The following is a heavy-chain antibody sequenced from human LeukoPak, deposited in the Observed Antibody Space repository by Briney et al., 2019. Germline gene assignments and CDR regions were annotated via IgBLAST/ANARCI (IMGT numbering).Heavy chain of an antibody. CDR1: GFTLSSYW. Sequence: GGSLRLSFAASGFTLSSYWMNGVRQSQGKGLVWVSRIASDGSSTTYADSVKGRFSISRDNAKNTLYLQMNSLRVEDTAVYYCARGRPHGNDYWGQGTLVTVSS. D-gene: IGHD4-23*01. V-gene: IGHV3-74*01. CDR2: IASDGSST. J-gene: IGHJ4*02. CDR3: ARGRPHGNDY.